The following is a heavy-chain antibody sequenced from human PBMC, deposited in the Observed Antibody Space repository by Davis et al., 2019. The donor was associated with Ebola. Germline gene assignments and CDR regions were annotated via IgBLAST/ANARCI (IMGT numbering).Heavy chain of an antibody. Sequence: PGGSLRLSCAASGFTFSSYGMHWVRQAPGKGLEWVAVIWYDGSNKYYADSVKGRFTISRDNSKNTLYLQMNSLRAEDTAVYYCARRGVEMATITGAFDIWGQGTMVTVSS. D-gene: IGHD5-24*01. V-gene: IGHV3-33*01. CDR1: GFTFSSYG. CDR2: IWYDGSNK. J-gene: IGHJ3*02. CDR3: ARRGVEMATITGAFDI.